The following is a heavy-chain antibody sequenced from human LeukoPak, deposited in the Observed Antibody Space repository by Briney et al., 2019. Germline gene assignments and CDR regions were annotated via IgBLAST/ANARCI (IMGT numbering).Heavy chain of an antibody. D-gene: IGHD1-26*01. CDR3: ARKAGGSYRLDY. J-gene: IGHJ4*02. Sequence: ASVEVSCKASGYTFTYYYMHWVRQAPGQGLEWMGIINPSGGSTSYAQKFQGRVTMTRDTSTSTVYMELSSLRSEDTAVYYCARKAGGSYRLDYWGQGTLVTVSS. CDR2: INPSGGST. CDR1: GYTFTYYY. V-gene: IGHV1-46*01.